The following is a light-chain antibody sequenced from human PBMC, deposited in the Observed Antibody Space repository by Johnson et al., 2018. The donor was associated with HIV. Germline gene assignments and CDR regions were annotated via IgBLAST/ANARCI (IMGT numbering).Light chain of an antibody. CDR2: ENN. CDR1: SSNIGNNY. CDR3: GTWDSSLSAHYG. Sequence: QSVLSQPPSVSAAPGQKVTISCSGSSSNIGNNYVSWYQQLPGTAPKLLIYENNKRPPGIPDRFSASKSGTSATLGITGLQTGDEADYYCGTWDSSLSAHYGVGTGTKITVL. J-gene: IGLJ1*01. V-gene: IGLV1-51*02.